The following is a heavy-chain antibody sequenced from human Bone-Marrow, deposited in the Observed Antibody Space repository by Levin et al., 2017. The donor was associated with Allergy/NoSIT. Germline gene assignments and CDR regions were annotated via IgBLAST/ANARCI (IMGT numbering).Heavy chain of an antibody. D-gene: IGHD6-19*01. CDR2: INPNSGGT. CDR3: ARVGVSSSGWYLL. Sequence: ASVKVSCKASGYTFTGYYMHWVRQAPGQGLEWMGRINPNSGGTNYAQKFQGRVTMTRDTSISTAYMELSRLRSDDTAVYYCARVGVSSSGWYLLWGQGTLVTVSS. V-gene: IGHV1-2*06. J-gene: IGHJ4*02. CDR1: GYTFTGYY.